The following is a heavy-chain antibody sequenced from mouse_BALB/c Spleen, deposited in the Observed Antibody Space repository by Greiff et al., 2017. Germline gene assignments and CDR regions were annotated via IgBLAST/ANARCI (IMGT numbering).Heavy chain of an antibody. J-gene: IGHJ1*01. D-gene: IGHD1-1*01. CDR3: ARNGYYGSSWYFDV. CDR2: IWAGGST. V-gene: IGHV2-9*02. CDR1: GFSLTSYG. Sequence: QVQLKESGPGLVAPSQSLSITCTVSGFSLTSYGVHWVRQPPGKGLEWLGVIWAGGSTDYNAAFISRLSISKDNSKSQVFFKMNSLQADDTAIYYCARNGYYGSSWYFDVWGAGTTVTVSS.